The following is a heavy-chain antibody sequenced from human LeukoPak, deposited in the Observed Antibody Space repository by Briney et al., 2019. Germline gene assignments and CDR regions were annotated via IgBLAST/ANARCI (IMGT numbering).Heavy chain of an antibody. CDR2: IYYSGST. Sequence: PSQTLSLTCTVSGGSISSGGYYWSWIRQHPGKGLEWIGYIYYSGSTNYNPSLKSRVTISVDKSKNQFSLKLSSVTAADTAVYYCARRGLGGITAGSPLFDYWGQGTLVTVSS. CDR1: GGSISSGGYY. V-gene: IGHV4-31*03. CDR3: ARRGLGGITAGSPLFDY. D-gene: IGHD6-13*01. J-gene: IGHJ4*02.